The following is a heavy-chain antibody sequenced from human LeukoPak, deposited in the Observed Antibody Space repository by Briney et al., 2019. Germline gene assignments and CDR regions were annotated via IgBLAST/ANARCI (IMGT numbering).Heavy chain of an antibody. J-gene: IGHJ6*03. CDR3: ARVAVLSRSGPNYYMDV. D-gene: IGHD6-6*01. CDR2: ISAYNGNT. CDR1: GYTFTSYG. V-gene: IGHV1-18*01. Sequence: ASVTVSFKGSGYTFTSYGISWVRQAPGQGLEWMGWISAYNGNTNYAQKLQGRVTMTTDTSTSTAYMELRSLRSDDTAVYYCARVAVLSRSGPNYYMDVWGKGTTVTVSS.